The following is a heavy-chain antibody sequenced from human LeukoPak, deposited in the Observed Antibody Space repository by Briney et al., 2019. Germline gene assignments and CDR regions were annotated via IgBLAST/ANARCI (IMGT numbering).Heavy chain of an antibody. Sequence: GGSLRLSCAASGFTFSSYGMHWVRQAPGKGLEWVAVISYDGSNKYYADSVKGRFTISKDNSKNTLYLQMNSLRAEDTAVYYCARDRDRGYCSSTSCYGLAVWGQGTTVTVSS. CDR3: ARDRDRGYCSSTSCYGLAV. V-gene: IGHV3-30*03. CDR2: ISYDGSNK. J-gene: IGHJ6*02. D-gene: IGHD2-2*01. CDR1: GFTFSSYG.